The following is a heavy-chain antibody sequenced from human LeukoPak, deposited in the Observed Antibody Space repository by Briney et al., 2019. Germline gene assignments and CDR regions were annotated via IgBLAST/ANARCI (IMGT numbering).Heavy chain of an antibody. Sequence: GGSLRLSCAASGFTFSDSWMSWVRQAPGKGLEWVANMNQDGSEKDYVGSVKGRFTISRDNARNSLYLQMGSLRAEDTAVYYCATYTHWVAGDVWGQGTTVTVSS. D-gene: IGHD3-16*01. J-gene: IGHJ6*02. V-gene: IGHV3-7*01. CDR3: ATYTHWVAGDV. CDR1: GFTFSDSW. CDR2: MNQDGSEK.